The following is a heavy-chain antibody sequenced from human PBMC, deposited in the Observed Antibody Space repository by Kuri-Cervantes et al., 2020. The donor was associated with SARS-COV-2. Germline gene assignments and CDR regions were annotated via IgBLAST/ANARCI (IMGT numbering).Heavy chain of an antibody. J-gene: IGHJ4*02. CDR1: GGSISSGDYY. V-gene: IGHV4-30-4*08. CDR3: ARDGGVGEAKEDY. CDR2: IYYSGST. Sequence: SETLSLSCTVSGGSISSGDYYWSWIRQPPGKGLEWIGYIYYSGSTYYNPSLKSRVTISVDTPKNQFSLKLSSVTAADTAVYYCARDGGVGEAKEDYWGQGTLVTVSS. D-gene: IGHD3-10*01.